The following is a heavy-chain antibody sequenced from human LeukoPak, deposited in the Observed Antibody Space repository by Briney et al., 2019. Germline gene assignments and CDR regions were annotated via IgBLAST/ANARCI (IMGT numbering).Heavy chain of an antibody. V-gene: IGHV3-7*01. J-gene: IGHJ5*02. CDR3: ARLGLEVGGPNWFDP. D-gene: IGHD1-1*01. Sequence: GGSLRLSCAAPGFNFSSNWMGWVRQAPGKGLEWVAHIKRDGSQKYYLDSVKRRFTISRDNAKNSLYLQMNRLRVEYTAVYYCARLGLEVGGPNWFDPWGQGTLVTVS. CDR2: IKRDGSQK. CDR1: GFNFSSNW.